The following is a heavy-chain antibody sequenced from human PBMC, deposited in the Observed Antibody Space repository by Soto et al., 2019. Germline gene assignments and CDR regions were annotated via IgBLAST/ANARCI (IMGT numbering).Heavy chain of an antibody. V-gene: IGHV1-2*02. D-gene: IGHD3-3*01. CDR2: INPNSGGT. CDR3: AREGFLEGYYYYGMDV. Sequence: ASVKVSCKASGYTFTGYYMHWVRQAPGQGREWMGWINPNSGGTNYAQKFQGRVTMTRDTSISTAYMELSRLRSDDTAVYYCAREGFLEGYYYYGMDVWGQGXTVTVYS. J-gene: IGHJ6*02. CDR1: GYTFTGYY.